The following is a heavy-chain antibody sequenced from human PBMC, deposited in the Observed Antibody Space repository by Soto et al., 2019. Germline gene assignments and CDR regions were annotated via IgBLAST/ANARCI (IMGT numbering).Heavy chain of an antibody. D-gene: IGHD3-3*01. CDR1: GGAFSSYA. V-gene: IGHV1-69*06. J-gene: IGHJ6*04. CDR2: IIPIFGTA. CDR3: ARDRRIYYDFWSGHYGMDV. Sequence: AASVKVSCKASGGAFSSYAISWVRQAPGQGLEWMGGIIPIFGTANYAQKFQGRVTITADKSTSTACMELSSLRSEDTAVYYCARDRRIYYDFWSGHYGMDVWGKGTTVTVSS.